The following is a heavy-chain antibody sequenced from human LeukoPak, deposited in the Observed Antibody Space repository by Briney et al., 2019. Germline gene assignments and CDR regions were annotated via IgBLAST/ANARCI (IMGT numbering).Heavy chain of an antibody. CDR3: AWLYADTATNLYYFDY. D-gene: IGHD5-18*01. J-gene: IGHJ4*02. CDR1: GYTFTGYY. CDR2: INPNSGGT. V-gene: IGHV1-2*02. Sequence: GASVKVSCTASGYTFTGYYMHWVRQAPGQGLEWMGWINPNSGGTNYAQKFQGRVTMTRDTSISTAYMELSRLRSDDTAVYYCAWLYADTATNLYYFDYWGQGTLVTVSS.